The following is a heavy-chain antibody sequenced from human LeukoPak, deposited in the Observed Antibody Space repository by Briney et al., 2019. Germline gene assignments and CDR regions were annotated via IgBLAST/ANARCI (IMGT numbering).Heavy chain of an antibody. V-gene: IGHV3-7*01. CDR3: ARVGVVPAESYADNHWYFDL. Sequence: GGSLRLSCAASGFTFSSYWMSWVRQAPGKGLEWVANIKQDGSEKYYVDSVKGRFTISRDNAKNSLYLQMNSLRAEDTAVYYCARVGVVPAESYADNHWYFDLWGRGTLVTVSS. D-gene: IGHD2-2*01. J-gene: IGHJ2*01. CDR1: GFTFSSYW. CDR2: IKQDGSEK.